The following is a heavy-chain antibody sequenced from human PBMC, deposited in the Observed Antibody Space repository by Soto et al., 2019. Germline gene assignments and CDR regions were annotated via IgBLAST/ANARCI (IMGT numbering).Heavy chain of an antibody. CDR2: IIPIFGTA. V-gene: IGHV1-69*13. Sequence: SVKVSCKASGGTFSSYAISWVRQAPGQGLEWMGGIIPIFGTANYAQKFQGRVTITADESTSTAYMELSSLRSEDTAVYYCARESSSPNWFDPWGQGTLVTVSS. D-gene: IGHD6-13*01. CDR3: ARESSSPNWFDP. J-gene: IGHJ5*02. CDR1: GGTFSSYA.